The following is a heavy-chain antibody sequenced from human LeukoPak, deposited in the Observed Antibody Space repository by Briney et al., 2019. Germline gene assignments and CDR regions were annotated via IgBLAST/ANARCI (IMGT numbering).Heavy chain of an antibody. CDR3: ARWVCSSTSCYYFDY. CDR1: GFTFRGYT. V-gene: IGHV3-21*01. J-gene: IGHJ4*02. CDR2: ISNSSTYI. D-gene: IGHD2-2*01. Sequence: GGSLRLSCAASGFTFRGYTMTWVRQAPGKGLEWVSSISNSSTYIYYADSVKGRFTISRDNVQNSLSLQMNSLRAEDTAVYYCARWVCSSTSCYYFDYWGQGTLVTVSS.